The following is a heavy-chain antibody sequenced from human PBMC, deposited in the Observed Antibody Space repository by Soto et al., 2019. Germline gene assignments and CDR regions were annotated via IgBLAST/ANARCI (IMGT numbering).Heavy chain of an antibody. V-gene: IGHV4-34*01. CDR1: GGSFSGYY. CDR2: INHSGST. CDR3: ARVRIPHWYFDL. D-gene: IGHD2-15*01. J-gene: IGHJ2*01. Sequence: SETLSLTCAVYGGSFSGYYWSWIRQPPGKGLEWIGEINHSGSTNYNPSLKSRVTISVDTSKNQFSLKLSSVTAADTAVYYCARVRIPHWYFDLWGRGTLVTVSS.